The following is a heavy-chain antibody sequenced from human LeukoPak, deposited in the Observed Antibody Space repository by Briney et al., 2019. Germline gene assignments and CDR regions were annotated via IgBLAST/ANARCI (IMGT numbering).Heavy chain of an antibody. CDR3: ARLPPWYVDY. J-gene: IGHJ4*02. Sequence: PSETLSLTCTVSGYSISSGYYWGWIRQPPGKGLEWIGSIYHSGSTYYNPSLKSRVTISVDTSKNQFSLKLSSVTAADTAVYYCARLPPWYVDYWGQGTLVTVSS. V-gene: IGHV4-38-2*02. CDR2: IYHSGST. CDR1: GYSISSGYY.